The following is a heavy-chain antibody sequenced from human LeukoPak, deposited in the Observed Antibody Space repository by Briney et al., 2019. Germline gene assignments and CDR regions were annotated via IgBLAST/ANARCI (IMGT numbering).Heavy chain of an antibody. CDR2: ISSSGSTI. V-gene: IGHV3-11*01. J-gene: IGHJ6*02. CDR1: GFTFSDYY. D-gene: IGHD3-3*01. CDR3: ARIRDYYYYGMDV. Sequence: GGSLRLSCAASGFTFSDYYMSWIRQAPGKGLEWVSYISSSGSTIYYADSVKGRFTISRDNAKNSLYLQMDSLRAEDTAVYYCARIRDYYYYGMDVWGQGTTVTVSS.